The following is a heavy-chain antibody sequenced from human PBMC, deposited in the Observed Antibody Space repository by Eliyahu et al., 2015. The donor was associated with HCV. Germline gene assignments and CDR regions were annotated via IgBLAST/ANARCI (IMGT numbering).Heavy chain of an antibody. Sequence: QVQLQESGPGLVKPSETLSLTCTXSGGSITTYYWSWIRQPPGTGXXWIGYIHSSGSTNYNPSLKSRVTISIDTSKNQFSLKLTSVTAADTAMYYCASGGGGIAVTGTGGWFDPWGQGTLVTVSS. D-gene: IGHD6-19*01. J-gene: IGHJ5*02. CDR1: GGSITTYY. CDR3: ASGGGGIAVTGTGGWFDP. CDR2: IHSSGST. V-gene: IGHV4-59*01.